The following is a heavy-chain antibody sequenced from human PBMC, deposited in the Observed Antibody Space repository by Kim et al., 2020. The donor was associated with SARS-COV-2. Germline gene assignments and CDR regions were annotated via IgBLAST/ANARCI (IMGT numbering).Heavy chain of an antibody. CDR2: ISPSGEST. CDR3: ARSAPATMYYMDV. V-gene: IGHV1-46*01. CDR1: GNTFSKYY. Sequence: ASVKVSCKASGNTFSKYYIHWVRQAPGQGLEWMGIISPSGESTSYAQRFQGRVNVTKDTSTSTVFMGLSSLRSENTAVYYCARSAPATMYYMDVWGKGTADIVSS. D-gene: IGHD2-15*01. J-gene: IGHJ6*03.